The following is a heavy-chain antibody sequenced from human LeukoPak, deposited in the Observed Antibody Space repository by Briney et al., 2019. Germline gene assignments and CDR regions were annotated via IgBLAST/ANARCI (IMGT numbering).Heavy chain of an antibody. CDR1: GFTFSNYW. CDR2: ISSSSSYI. J-gene: IGHJ4*02. CDR3: ARDLRNDILTGSFDY. D-gene: IGHD3-9*01. Sequence: GGSLRLSCAASGFTFSNYWLTWVRQAPGQGLEWVSSISSSSSYIYYADSVKGRFTISRDNAKNSLYLQMNSLRAEDTAVYYCARDLRNDILTGSFDYWGQGTLVTVSS. V-gene: IGHV3-21*01.